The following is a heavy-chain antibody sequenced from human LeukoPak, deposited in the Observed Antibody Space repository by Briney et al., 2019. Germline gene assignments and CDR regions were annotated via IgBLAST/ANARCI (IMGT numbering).Heavy chain of an antibody. V-gene: IGHV3-74*01. J-gene: IGHJ1*01. D-gene: IGHD2-21*02. Sequence: GGSLRLSCAASGFTFSSYWMHWVRQAPGKGLVWVSRINSDGSSTSYADSVKGRFTISRDNAKNTLYLQMNSLRAEDTAVYYCARDRVVTAIPSSEGIQHWGQGTLVTVSS. CDR1: GFTFSSYW. CDR2: INSDGSST. CDR3: ARDRVVTAIPSSEGIQH.